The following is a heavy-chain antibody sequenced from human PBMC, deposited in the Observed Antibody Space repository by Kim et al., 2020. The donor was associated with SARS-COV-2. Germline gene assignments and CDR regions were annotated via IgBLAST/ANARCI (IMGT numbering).Heavy chain of an antibody. Sequence: YAQGFTGRFVFSLDTSVSTAYLQISSLKAEDTAVYYCARARFGETYGMDVWGQGTTVTVSS. D-gene: IGHD3-10*01. CDR3: ARARFGETYGMDV. V-gene: IGHV7-4-1*02. J-gene: IGHJ6*02.